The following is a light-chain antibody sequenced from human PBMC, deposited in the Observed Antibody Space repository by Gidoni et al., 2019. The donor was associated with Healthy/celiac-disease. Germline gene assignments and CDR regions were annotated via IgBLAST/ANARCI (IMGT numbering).Light chain of an antibody. Sequence: IQLTQSPSSVSASVADRVTITCRASQCSSSWLAWYQQKTGKAPKLLIYDASSWQSGVPPRCSGSGSGTDLTPTISSLQPEDVATYYCRQANSFHSTFGQGTKVEIK. CDR1: QCSSSW. CDR3: RQANSFHST. CDR2: DAS. J-gene: IGKJ1*01. V-gene: IGKV1-12*01.